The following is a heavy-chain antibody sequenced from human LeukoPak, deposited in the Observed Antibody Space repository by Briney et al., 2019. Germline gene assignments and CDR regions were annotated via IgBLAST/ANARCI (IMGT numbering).Heavy chain of an antibody. D-gene: IGHD2-15*01. Sequence: GGSLRLSCAASGFTFSSYGMHWVRQAPGKGLEWVAVISYDGGNKYYADSVKGRFTISRDNSKNTLYLQMNSLRAEDTAVYYCAKETDCSGGSCSFYYYYYGMDVWGKGTTVTVSS. CDR3: AKETDCSGGSCSFYYYYYGMDV. V-gene: IGHV3-30*18. CDR2: ISYDGGNK. J-gene: IGHJ6*04. CDR1: GFTFSSYG.